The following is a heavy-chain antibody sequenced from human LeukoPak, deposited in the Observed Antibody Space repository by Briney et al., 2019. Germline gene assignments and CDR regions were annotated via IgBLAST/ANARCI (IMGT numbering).Heavy chain of an antibody. V-gene: IGHV1-2*02. CDR3: ARGRSTVTTRRGGWFDP. CDR1: GYTFTGYY. J-gene: IGHJ5*02. D-gene: IGHD4-17*01. CDR2: INPNSGGT. Sequence: GASVKVSCKASGYTFTGYYMHWVRQAAGQGLEWMGWINPNSGGTNYAQKFQGRVTMTRDTSISTAYMELSRLRSDDTAVYYCARGRSTVTTRRGGWFDPWGQGTLVTVSS.